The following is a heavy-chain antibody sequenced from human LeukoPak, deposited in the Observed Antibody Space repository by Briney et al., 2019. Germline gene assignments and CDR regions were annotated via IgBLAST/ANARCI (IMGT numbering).Heavy chain of an antibody. CDR3: ARLDSGPFDYFDY. V-gene: IGHV5-10-1*01. Sequence: GESLKISCKGSGYNFTSYWISWVRRMPGKGLEWMGRIDPSDSYTNYSPSFQGHATISADKSISTAYLQWGSLKASDTAMYYCARLDSGPFDYFDYWGQGTLVTVSS. CDR1: GYNFTSYW. J-gene: IGHJ4*02. CDR2: IDPSDSYT. D-gene: IGHD5-12*01.